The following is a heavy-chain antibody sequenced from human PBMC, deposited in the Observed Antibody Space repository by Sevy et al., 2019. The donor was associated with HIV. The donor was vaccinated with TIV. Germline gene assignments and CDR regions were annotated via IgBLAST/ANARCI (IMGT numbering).Heavy chain of an antibody. CDR1: GGSISSYY. CDR3: ARAYGSSWYYFDY. CDR2: IYYSGST. D-gene: IGHD6-19*01. J-gene: IGHJ4*02. V-gene: IGHV4-59*01. Sequence: SETLSLTCTVSGGSISSYYWSWIRQPPGKGLEWIGSIYYSGSTKYNPSLKSRVTISIDTSKNQFSLKLSSVTAADTAVFYCARAYGSSWYYFDYWGQGNLVTVSS.